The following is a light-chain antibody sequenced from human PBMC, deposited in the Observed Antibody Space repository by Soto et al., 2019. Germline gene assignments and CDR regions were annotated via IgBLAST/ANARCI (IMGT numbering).Light chain of an antibody. Sequence: DIQMTQSPSTLSASVGDRVIITCRASQSISDYLAWYQQKPGKAPKLLIYDASSLESGVPSRFSGSGSGTDFTLTISSLQPEDFATYFCQQLNSYPITFGQGTRLEIK. CDR3: QQLNSYPIT. CDR2: DAS. CDR1: QSISDY. J-gene: IGKJ5*01. V-gene: IGKV1-5*01.